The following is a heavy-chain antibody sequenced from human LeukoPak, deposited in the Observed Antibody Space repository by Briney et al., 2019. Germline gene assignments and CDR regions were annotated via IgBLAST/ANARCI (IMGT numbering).Heavy chain of an antibody. V-gene: IGHV3-23*01. CDR1: GFTFSSYA. CDR3: AKDRLVVPAAATYLDY. CDR2: ISGSGGST. J-gene: IGHJ4*02. Sequence: GGSLRLSCAASGFTFSSYAMSWVRQAPGKGLEWVSAISGSGGSTYYADSVKGRFTISRDNSKNTLYLQMNSLRAEDTAVYYCAKDRLVVPAAATYLDYWGQGTLVTVSS. D-gene: IGHD2-2*01.